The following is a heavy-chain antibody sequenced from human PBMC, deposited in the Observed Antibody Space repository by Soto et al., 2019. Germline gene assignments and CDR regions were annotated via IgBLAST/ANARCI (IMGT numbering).Heavy chain of an antibody. CDR2: ISGSGDST. V-gene: IGHV3-23*01. CDR1: GLTFCGYA. J-gene: IGHJ1*01. Sequence: PGGSLRPSFVTSGLTFCGYAMSGVRKAPGKGLEWVSGISGSGDSTYYADSVKGRFTISGDNSKNTLYLQMNSLRAEDTAVYYCAKGVPGIAVAGTGYFQHWGQGTLVTVSS. CDR3: AKGVPGIAVAGTGYFQH. D-gene: IGHD6-19*01.